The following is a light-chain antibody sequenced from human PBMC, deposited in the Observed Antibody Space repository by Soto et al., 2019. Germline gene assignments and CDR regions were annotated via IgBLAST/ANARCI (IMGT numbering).Light chain of an antibody. CDR2: GNS. J-gene: IGLJ1*01. V-gene: IGLV1-40*01. CDR3: QSYDSSLSGPYV. Sequence: SVLAPPPSMAGAPGQRVTISCPGSSPNIGAGYDVHWYQQLPGTAPKLLIYGNSNRPSGVPDRFSGSKSGTSASLAITGLQAEDEADYYCQSYDSSLSGPYVFGTGTKVTVL. CDR1: SPNIGAGYD.